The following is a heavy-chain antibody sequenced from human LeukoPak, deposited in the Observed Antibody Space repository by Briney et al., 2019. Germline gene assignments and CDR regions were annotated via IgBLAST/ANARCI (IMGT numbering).Heavy chain of an antibody. CDR2: IYYSGST. V-gene: IGHV4-39*07. Sequence: AETLSLTCIVSGGSISSSSYYCVWIRQPPGKGLEWIGSIYYSGSTYQNPSLKSRVTISVETSKNHFSLRLSSVTAADTAVYYCARDGQLAFYYWGQGTLVTVSS. CDR3: ARDGQLAFYY. CDR1: GGSISSSSYY. J-gene: IGHJ4*02. D-gene: IGHD6-6*01.